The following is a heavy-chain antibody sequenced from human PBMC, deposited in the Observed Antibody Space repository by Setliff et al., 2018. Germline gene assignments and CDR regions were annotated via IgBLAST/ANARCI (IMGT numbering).Heavy chain of an antibody. J-gene: IGHJ4*02. CDR3: VRGPGPSVVVAMPFDR. Sequence: SVKVSCKASGYAFGSSGISWVRQAPGQGLEWMGGIIPIFGTANYAQKFQGRVTITTDESTSTAYMELSSLRSEDTAVYYCVRGPGPSVVVAMPFDRWGQGTLVTVSS. V-gene: IGHV1-69*05. CDR1: GYAFGSSG. D-gene: IGHD5-12*01. CDR2: IIPIFGTA.